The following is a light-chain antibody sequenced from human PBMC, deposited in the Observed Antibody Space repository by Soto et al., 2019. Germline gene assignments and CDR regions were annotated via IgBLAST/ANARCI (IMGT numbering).Light chain of an antibody. CDR1: SSDVGSYNL. V-gene: IGLV2-23*02. CDR3: CSYAGSSTFYV. CDR2: EVS. Sequence: QSALTQPASVSGSPGQSITISCTGTSSDVGSYNLISWYQQYPDKAPKLMIYEVSKRPSGVSNRFSGSKSGNTASLTISGLQAEDEDDYYCCSYAGSSTFYVFGSGTKLTVL. J-gene: IGLJ1*01.